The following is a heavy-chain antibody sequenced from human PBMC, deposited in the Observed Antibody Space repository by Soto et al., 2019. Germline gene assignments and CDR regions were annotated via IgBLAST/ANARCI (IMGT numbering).Heavy chain of an antibody. J-gene: IGHJ4*02. D-gene: IGHD3-3*01. V-gene: IGHV1-8*01. CDR3: ARGHTIFGVVIMGAVDY. Sequence: QVQLVQSGAEVKKPGASVKVSCKASGYTFTSYDINWVRQATGQGLEWMGWMNPNSGNTGYAQKFQGRVTMTSNTSISTAYMELSSLRSEDTAVYYCARGHTIFGVVIMGAVDYWGQGTLVTVSS. CDR1: GYTFTSYD. CDR2: MNPNSGNT.